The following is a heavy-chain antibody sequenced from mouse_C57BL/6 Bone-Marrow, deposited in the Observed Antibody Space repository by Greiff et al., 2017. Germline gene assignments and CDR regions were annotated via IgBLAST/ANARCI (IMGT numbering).Heavy chain of an antibody. CDR3: ARAVDWYFDV. Sequence: VQLQQPGAELVRPGSSVKLSCKASGYTFTSYWMHWVRQRPIQGLEWIGNIDPSDSETHYNQKFKDKATLTVDKSSSTAYMQLSSLTSEDSAVYYCARAVDWYFDVWGTGTTVTVSS. V-gene: IGHV1-52*01. D-gene: IGHD1-1*01. CDR1: GYTFTSYW. J-gene: IGHJ1*03. CDR2: IDPSDSET.